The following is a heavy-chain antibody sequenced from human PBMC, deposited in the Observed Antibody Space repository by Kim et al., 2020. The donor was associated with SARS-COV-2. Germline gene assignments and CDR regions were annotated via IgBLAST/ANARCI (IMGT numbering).Heavy chain of an antibody. CDR3: ASGVGGNDYGDDYGMDV. Sequence: SVKVSCKASGGTFSSYAISWVRQAPGQGLEWMGRIIPILGIANYAQKFQGRVTITADKSTSTAYMELSSLRSEDTAVYYCASGVGGNDYGDDYGMDVWGQGTTVTVSS. CDR2: IIPILGIA. D-gene: IGHD4-17*01. CDR1: GGTFSSYA. V-gene: IGHV1-69*04. J-gene: IGHJ6*02.